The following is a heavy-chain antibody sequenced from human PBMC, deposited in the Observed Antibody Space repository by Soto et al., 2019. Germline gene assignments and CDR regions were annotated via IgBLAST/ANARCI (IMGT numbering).Heavy chain of an antibody. CDR3: ARDRGIAAAGKGYYYGIDV. CDR1: GGSISSSNW. J-gene: IGHJ6*02. D-gene: IGHD6-13*01. V-gene: IGHV4-4*02. CDR2: IYHSGST. Sequence: SETLSLTCAVSGGSISSSNWWSWVRQPPGKGLEWIGEIYHSGSTNYNPSLKSRVTISVDKSKNQCSLKLGSVTAADTAVYYCARDRGIAAAGKGYYYGIDVWGQGTTVTVSS.